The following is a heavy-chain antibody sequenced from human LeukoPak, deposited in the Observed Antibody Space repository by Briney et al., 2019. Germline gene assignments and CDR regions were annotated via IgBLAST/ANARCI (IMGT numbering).Heavy chain of an antibody. J-gene: IGHJ6*03. D-gene: IGHD4-11*01. CDR3: ASTVEGSWYYYMDV. CDR2: IYYSGST. Sequence: SETLSLTCTVSGVSISSYYWSWIRQPPGKGLEWIGYIYYSGSTNYNPSLKSRVTISVDTSKNQFSLKLSSVTAADTAVYYCASTVEGSWYYYMDVWGKGTTVTVSS. V-gene: IGHV4-59*01. CDR1: GVSISSYY.